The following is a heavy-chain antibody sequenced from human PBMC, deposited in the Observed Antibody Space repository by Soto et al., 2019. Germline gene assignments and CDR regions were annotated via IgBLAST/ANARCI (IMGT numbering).Heavy chain of an antibody. J-gene: IGHJ5*02. CDR1: GYTFTSYD. CDR3: ARKKQLVTRGAAATWFDP. CDR2: MNPNSGNT. Sequence: ASVKVSCKASGYTFTSYDINGVRQATGQGLEWMGWMNPNSGNTGYAQKFQGRVTMTRNTSISTAYMELSSLRSEDTAVYYCARKKQLVTRGAAATWFDPWGQGTLVTVSS. D-gene: IGHD6-6*01. V-gene: IGHV1-8*01.